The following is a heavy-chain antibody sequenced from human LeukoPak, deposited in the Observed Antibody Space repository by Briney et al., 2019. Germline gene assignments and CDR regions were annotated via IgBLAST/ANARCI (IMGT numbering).Heavy chain of an antibody. CDR2: ISWNSGSI. D-gene: IGHD3-10*01. J-gene: IGHJ2*01. Sequence: GGSLRLSCAASGFTFDDYAMHWVRQAPGKGLEWVSGISWNSGSIGYADSVKGRFTISRDNAKNSLYLQMNSLRAEDTALYYCAKDRHYGSGSSGFDLWGRGTLVTVSS. CDR1: GFTFDDYA. CDR3: AKDRHYGSGSSGFDL. V-gene: IGHV3-9*01.